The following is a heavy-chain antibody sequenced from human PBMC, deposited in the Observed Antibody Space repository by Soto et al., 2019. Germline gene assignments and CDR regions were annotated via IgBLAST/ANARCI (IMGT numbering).Heavy chain of an antibody. Sequence: QVHLVQSGAEVKKPGSSVKVSCKYSGGTFRTESINWVRQAPGQGLEWVGGILPFFGTADYAPRFQGRVTITADWATTTADLEVSSLTSQYTVVYFCARGHEYVGNSDAFDVWGQGTMVTVSS. J-gene: IGHJ3*01. CDR3: ARGHEYVGNSDAFDV. CDR1: GGTFRTES. CDR2: ILPFFGTA. D-gene: IGHD3-16*01. V-gene: IGHV1-69*13.